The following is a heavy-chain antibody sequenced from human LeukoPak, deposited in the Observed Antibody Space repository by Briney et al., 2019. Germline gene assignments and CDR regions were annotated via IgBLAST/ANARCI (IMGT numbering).Heavy chain of an antibody. D-gene: IGHD3-3*01. CDR1: GFTFSSYW. V-gene: IGHV3-7*01. Sequence: GGSLRLSCAASGFTFSSYWMSWVRQAPGKGLEWVANIKQDGSEKSYVDSVKGRFTISRDNAKNSLYLQMNSLRAEDTAVYYCARVYYDFWSGYYHFDYWGQGTLVTVSS. CDR3: ARVYYDFWSGYYHFDY. J-gene: IGHJ4*02. CDR2: IKQDGSEK.